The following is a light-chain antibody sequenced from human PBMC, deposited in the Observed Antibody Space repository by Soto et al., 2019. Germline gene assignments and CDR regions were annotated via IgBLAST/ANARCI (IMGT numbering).Light chain of an antibody. V-gene: IGKV3-11*01. CDR1: QSVSNY. Sequence: EIVGTQSXANLAXXPXXXXTLXXRASQSVSNYLAWYQQKPGQAPRLLIYDVSNRATGIPARFSGSGSGTDFTLTISSLEPEDFAVYYCQQRSNWPRTFGQGTKVDIK. CDR3: QQRSNWPRT. J-gene: IGKJ1*01. CDR2: DVS.